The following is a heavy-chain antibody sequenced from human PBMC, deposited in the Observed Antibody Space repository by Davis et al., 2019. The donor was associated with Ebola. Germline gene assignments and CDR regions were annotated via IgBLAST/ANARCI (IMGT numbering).Heavy chain of an antibody. J-gene: IGHJ4*02. CDR2: ISGSGGST. CDR1: GFTFSSYA. Sequence: GESLKISCAASGFTFSSYAMSWVRQAPGKGLEWVSAISGSGGSTYYADSVKGRFTISRDNAKNSLYLQMNSLRDEDTAVYYCARAEWWADYWGQGTLVTVSS. V-gene: IGHV3-23*01. D-gene: IGHD2-15*01. CDR3: ARAEWWADY.